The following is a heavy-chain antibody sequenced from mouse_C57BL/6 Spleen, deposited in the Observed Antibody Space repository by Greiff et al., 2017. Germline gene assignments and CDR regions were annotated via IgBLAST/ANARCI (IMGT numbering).Heavy chain of an antibody. V-gene: IGHV10-1*01. CDR1: GFSFNTYA. CDR3: VRTAQATLDY. D-gene: IGHD3-2*02. J-gene: IGHJ2*01. CDR2: IRSKSNNYAT. Sequence: EVNLVESGGGLVQPKGSLKLSCAASGFSFNTYAMNWVRQAPGKGLEWVARIRSKSNNYATYYADSVKDRFTISRDDSESMLYLQMNNLKTEDTAMYYCVRTAQATLDYWGQGTTLTVSS.